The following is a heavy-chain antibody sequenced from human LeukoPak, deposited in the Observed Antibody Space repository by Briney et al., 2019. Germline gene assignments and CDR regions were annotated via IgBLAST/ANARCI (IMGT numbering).Heavy chain of an antibody. V-gene: IGHV5-51*01. CDR2: IYPGDSDT. Sequence: GESLKISCKGSGYSFTSYLIGWVRHMPRKGLEWMGNIYPGDSDTRYSPSFQGQVTISADKSISTAYLQCSSLKDTDTAMYYCARQFDYYGSGSYYPSPFDYWGQGTLVTVSS. CDR1: GYSFTSYL. CDR3: ARQFDYYGSGSYYPSPFDY. J-gene: IGHJ4*02. D-gene: IGHD3-10*01.